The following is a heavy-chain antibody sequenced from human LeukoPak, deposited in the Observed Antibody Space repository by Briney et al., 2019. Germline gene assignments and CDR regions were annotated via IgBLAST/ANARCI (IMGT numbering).Heavy chain of an antibody. D-gene: IGHD4-11*01. J-gene: IGHJ4*02. V-gene: IGHV3-33*06. CDR3: AKDAQRGFDYSNSPEY. CDR2: IWSDATEK. Sequence: GRSLRLSCAASGFTYSHYGMHWVRQAPGKGLEWVAVIWSDATEKYYGDAVKGRFTISRDNSRNTLYLQMNSLRAEDTAVYYCAKDAQRGFDYSNSPEYWGQGTLVTVSS. CDR1: GFTYSHYG.